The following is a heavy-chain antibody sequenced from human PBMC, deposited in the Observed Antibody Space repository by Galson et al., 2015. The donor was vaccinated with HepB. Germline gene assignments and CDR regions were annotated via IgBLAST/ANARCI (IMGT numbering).Heavy chain of an antibody. CDR1: GFTFGSYA. CDR2: ITSGAEKT. Sequence: SLRLSCAASGFTFGSYAMTWVRQAPGKGLEWVSAITSGAEKTFYADSVKGRFTVSRDNVENTLYLEMNSLRVDDTAVYFCAKLPYGTGGDHSQYWGRGTLVTVSS. J-gene: IGHJ4*02. D-gene: IGHD3-10*01. V-gene: IGHV3-23*01. CDR3: AKLPYGTGGDHSQY.